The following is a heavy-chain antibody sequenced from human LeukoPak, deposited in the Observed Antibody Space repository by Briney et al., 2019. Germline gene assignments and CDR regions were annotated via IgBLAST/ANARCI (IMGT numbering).Heavy chain of an antibody. CDR2: VNGDETTK. J-gene: IGHJ5*02. CDR1: GFTLSSYE. V-gene: IGHV3-7*01. Sequence: GGSLRLSCAASGFTLSSYEMNWVRQAPGTGLEWVANVNGDETTKNYMDSVKGRFTISRDNAKSSLYLQMNSLRAEDTAVYYCARVRCCEGSGLLFSDPWGQGTLVTVSS. CDR3: ARVRCCEGSGLLFSDP. D-gene: IGHD6-19*01.